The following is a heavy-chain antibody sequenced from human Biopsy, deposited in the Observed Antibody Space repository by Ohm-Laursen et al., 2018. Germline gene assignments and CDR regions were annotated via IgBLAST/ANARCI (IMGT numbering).Heavy chain of an antibody. J-gene: IGHJ4*02. V-gene: IGHV3-73*01. Sequence: SLRLSCTASGFTFSGCAMHWVRQASGKGLEWVGHIRDKANNYATAYAATVKGRFTISRDDSENMVYLQMISLTTEDTAVYDCTRNGDGGNWDDFDYWGQGTLVTVSS. CDR1: GFTFSGCA. CDR2: IRDKANNYAT. CDR3: TRNGDGGNWDDFDY. D-gene: IGHD4-23*01.